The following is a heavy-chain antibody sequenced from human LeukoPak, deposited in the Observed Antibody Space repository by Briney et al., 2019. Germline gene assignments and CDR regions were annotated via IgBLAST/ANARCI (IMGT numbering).Heavy chain of an antibody. Sequence: PGGSLRLSCAASGFTFSSYSMNWVRQAPGKGLEWVSSISSSSSYIYYADSVKGRFTISRDNAKNSLYLQMNSLRAEDTAVYYCARVGPPDYYDSSDYWGQGTLVTVSS. D-gene: IGHD3-22*01. CDR2: ISSSSSYI. CDR1: GFTFSSYS. J-gene: IGHJ4*02. V-gene: IGHV3-21*01. CDR3: ARVGPPDYYDSSDY.